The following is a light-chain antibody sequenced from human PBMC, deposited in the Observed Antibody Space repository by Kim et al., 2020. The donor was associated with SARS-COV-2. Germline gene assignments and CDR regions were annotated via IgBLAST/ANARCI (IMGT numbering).Light chain of an antibody. J-gene: IGKJ2*01. Sequence: IQVTQSPSTLSASVGDTVIITCRASQYIGRWLAWYQQKPGNAPKVLIYDASTLESGVPSRFNASGSGTEFTLTITNVQPDDFATYYCQQYNSPYTFGQGTKLEI. V-gene: IGKV1-5*01. CDR1: QYIGRW. CDR2: DAS. CDR3: QQYNSPYT.